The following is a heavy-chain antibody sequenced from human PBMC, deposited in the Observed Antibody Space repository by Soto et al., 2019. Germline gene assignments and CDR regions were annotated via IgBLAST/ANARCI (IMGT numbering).Heavy chain of an antibody. CDR3: ARQGGTVVVAATGYYGMDV. J-gene: IGHJ6*02. CDR2: IYPGDSDT. V-gene: IGHV5-51*01. Sequence: PXESLKISCKGSRYSFTSYWIGWVRQMPGKGLEWMGIIYPGDSDTGYSPSFQGQVTISADKSISTAYLQWSSLKASDTAMYYCARQGGTVVVAATGYYGMDVWGQGATVTVSS. CDR1: RYSFTSYW. D-gene: IGHD2-15*01.